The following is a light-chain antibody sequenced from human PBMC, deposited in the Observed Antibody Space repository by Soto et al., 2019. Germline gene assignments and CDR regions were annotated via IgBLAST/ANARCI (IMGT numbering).Light chain of an antibody. CDR1: GSNIGAEYD. J-gene: IGLJ1*01. V-gene: IGLV1-40*01. CDR3: QSYDSSLTTFV. CDR2: GDN. Sequence: QSVLAQPPSVSGAPGQRGAISFTGSGSNIGAEYDVHWYQQLPGTAPKRLIYGDNNRPSGVPDRFSGSKSGTSASLAITGLQPEDEADYYCQSYDSSLTTFVFGTGTKVTVL.